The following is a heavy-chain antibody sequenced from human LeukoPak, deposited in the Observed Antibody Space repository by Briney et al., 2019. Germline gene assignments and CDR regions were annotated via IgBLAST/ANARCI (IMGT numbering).Heavy chain of an antibody. Sequence: PGGSLRLSCAASGFAFDDYAMHWVRQAPGKGLEWVSLISWDGGTTYYADSVKGRFTISRDNSKNSLFLQMNSLRAEDTAVYYCASDRNYYDSSGYYYASILPNDYWGQGTLVTVSS. CDR3: ASDRNYYDSSGYYYASILPNDY. CDR1: GFAFDDYA. V-gene: IGHV3-43D*03. D-gene: IGHD3-22*01. CDR2: ISWDGGTT. J-gene: IGHJ4*02.